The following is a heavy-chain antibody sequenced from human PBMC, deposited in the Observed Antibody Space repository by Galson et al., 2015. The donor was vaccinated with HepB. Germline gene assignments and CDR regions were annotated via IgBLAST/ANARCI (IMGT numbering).Heavy chain of an antibody. J-gene: IGHJ4*02. CDR3: AKNGDADWGVFDY. Sequence: SLRLSCAASGFTFSSSSMNWVRQAPGKGLEWVSAISGSGGSTYYADSVKGRFTISRDNSKNTLYLQMNSLRAEDTAVYYCAKNGDADWGVFDYWGQGTLVTVSS. CDR1: GFTFSSSS. D-gene: IGHD4-17*01. CDR2: ISGSGGST. V-gene: IGHV3-23*01.